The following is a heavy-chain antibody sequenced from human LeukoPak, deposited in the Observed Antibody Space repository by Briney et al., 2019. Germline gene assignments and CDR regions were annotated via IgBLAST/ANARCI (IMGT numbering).Heavy chain of an antibody. D-gene: IGHD2-2*01. V-gene: IGHV3-7*01. CDR1: GFTFSSYA. CDR3: AREMGYCSSTSCPVGNYYYGMDV. J-gene: IGHJ6*02. Sequence: GGSLRLSCAASGFTFSSYAMSWVRQAPGKGLEWVANIKQDGSEKYYVDSVKGRFTISRDNAKNSLYLQMNSLRAEDTAVYYCAREMGYCSSTSCPVGNYYYGMDVWGQGTTVTVSS. CDR2: IKQDGSEK.